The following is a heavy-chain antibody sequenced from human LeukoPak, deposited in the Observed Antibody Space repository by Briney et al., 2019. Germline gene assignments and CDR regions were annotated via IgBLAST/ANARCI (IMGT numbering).Heavy chain of an antibody. Sequence: SETLSLTCTVSGGSIRSSSYYWGWIREPPGKGLEWIGTIYYSGTTYYNPSLKSPVTLSADTSKNHFSLKLSSVTAADTAVYYCARPGHSYYYMDVWGKGTTVTVSS. CDR1: GGSIRSSSYY. D-gene: IGHD1-1*01. CDR2: IYYSGTT. V-gene: IGHV4-39*02. CDR3: ARPGHSYYYMDV. J-gene: IGHJ6*03.